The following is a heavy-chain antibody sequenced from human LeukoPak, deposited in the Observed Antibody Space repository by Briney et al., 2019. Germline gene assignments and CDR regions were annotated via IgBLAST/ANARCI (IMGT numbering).Heavy chain of an antibody. CDR2: IYPGDSDT. CDR1: GYSFTSYW. V-gene: IGHV5-51*01. J-gene: IGHJ4*02. CDR3: ARSLGSEAMVNPFDY. D-gene: IGHD5-18*01. Sequence: GEPLKISVKGSGYSFTSYWSGWVRPLPGKGLEWMGIIYPGDSDTRHSPFFQCQVTISADKSISTAYLQWSSLKAADTAMYYCARSLGSEAMVNPFDYWGQGTLVTVSS.